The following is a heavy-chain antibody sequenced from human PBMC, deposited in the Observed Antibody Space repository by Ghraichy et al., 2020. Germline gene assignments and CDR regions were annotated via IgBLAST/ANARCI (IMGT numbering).Heavy chain of an antibody. Sequence: ASVKVSCKASGYTFNNYYLNWVRQAPGRGLEWMGRIAPKSGVTNYAQTFQGRVTMTRDTSITTAYMELNRLTLNDTAVYYCARERAEGFDPWGQGTLVTASS. CDR2: IAPKSGVT. CDR3: ARERAEGFDP. V-gene: IGHV1-2*06. D-gene: IGHD3-3*01. CDR1: GYTFNNYY. J-gene: IGHJ5*02.